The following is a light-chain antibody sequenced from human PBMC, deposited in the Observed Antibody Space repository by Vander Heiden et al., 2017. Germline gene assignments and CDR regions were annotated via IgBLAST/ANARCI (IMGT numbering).Light chain of an antibody. Sequence: FILTQPHSVSGSPGQTVTISCTRSSGSIARNYVQWFQQRPGSSPTTVIFEHYQRPSGVPDRFSGSIDSSSNTAALTISGLRTEDEADYYCQSFDRNIQVLGGGTKLTVL. CDR1: SGSIARNY. CDR3: QSFDRNIQV. CDR2: EHY. J-gene: IGLJ3*02. V-gene: IGLV6-57*01.